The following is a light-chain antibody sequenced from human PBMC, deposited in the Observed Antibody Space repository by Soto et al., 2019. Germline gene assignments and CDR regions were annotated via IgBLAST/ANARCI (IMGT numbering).Light chain of an antibody. CDR2: KAS. CDR1: QTISSW. CDR3: QLYNSYYSGVFI. V-gene: IGKV1-5*03. Sequence: DIQMTQSPSTLSGPVGDRVTITCRASQTISSWLAWYQQKPGKAPKLLIYKASTLKSGVPSRFSGSGSGTEFTLTISSLQPDDFATYYCQLYNSYYSGVFIFGAGTKVD. J-gene: IGKJ3*01.